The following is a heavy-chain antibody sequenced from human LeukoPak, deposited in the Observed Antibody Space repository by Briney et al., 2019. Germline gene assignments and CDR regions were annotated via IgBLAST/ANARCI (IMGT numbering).Heavy chain of an antibody. CDR1: GGSISSYS. D-gene: IGHD6-6*01. Sequence: SETLSLTCTVSGGSISSYSWSWIRQPPGKGLEWIEYIHYSGSTNYNPTLKSRVTISVDTSKNQFSLRLTSVTAADTAVYYCTRDGSSRSLATWGQGTLVTVSS. CDR3: TRDGSSRSLAT. J-gene: IGHJ5*02. CDR2: IHYSGST. V-gene: IGHV4-59*01.